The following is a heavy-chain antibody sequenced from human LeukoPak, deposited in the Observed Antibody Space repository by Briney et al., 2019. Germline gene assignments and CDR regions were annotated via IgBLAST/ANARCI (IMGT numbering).Heavy chain of an antibody. CDR1: GYTFTGYY. D-gene: IGHD2-2*02. V-gene: IGHV1-18*04. CDR2: ISAYNGNT. Sequence: ASVKVSCKASGYTFTGYYMHWVRQAPGQGLEWMGWISAYNGNTNYAQKLQGRVTMTTDTSTSTAYMELRSLRSDDTAVYYCARVVPAAISPEYYFDYWGQGTLVTVSS. CDR3: ARVVPAAISPEYYFDY. J-gene: IGHJ4*02.